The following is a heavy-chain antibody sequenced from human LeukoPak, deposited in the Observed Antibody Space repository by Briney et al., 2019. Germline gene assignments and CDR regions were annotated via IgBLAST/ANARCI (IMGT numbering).Heavy chain of an antibody. D-gene: IGHD3-9*01. CDR3: ARGYFDWLLAAGFWFDP. J-gene: IGHJ5*02. V-gene: IGHV4-59*11. CDR2: IYYSGST. CDR1: GGSISSHY. Sequence: SETLSLTCTVSGGSISSHYWSWIRQPPGKGLEWIGYIYYSGSTNYNPSLKSRVTISVDTSKTKFSLKLSSVTAADTVVYYCARGYFDWLLAAGFWFDPWGQGTLVTVSS.